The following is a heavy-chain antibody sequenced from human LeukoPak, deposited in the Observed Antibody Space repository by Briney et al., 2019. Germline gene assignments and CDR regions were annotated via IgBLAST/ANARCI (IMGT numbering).Heavy chain of an antibody. Sequence: SGTLSLTCAVSGGSISSSNWWTWVRQPPGKGLEWIGEIYHSGRTNYNPSLKSRVTLSIDKSKNQFSLKLSSVTAADTAVYYCAKSNGYGLVDIWGQGTMVTVSS. CDR1: GGSISSSNW. D-gene: IGHD3-10*01. J-gene: IGHJ3*02. CDR3: AKSNGYGLVDI. CDR2: IYHSGRT. V-gene: IGHV4-4*02.